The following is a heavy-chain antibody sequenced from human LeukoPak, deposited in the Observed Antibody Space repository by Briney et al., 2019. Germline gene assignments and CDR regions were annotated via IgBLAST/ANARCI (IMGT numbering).Heavy chain of an antibody. CDR2: INHSGST. CDR1: GGSFSGYY. Sequence: SETLSLTCAVYGGSFSGYYWSWIRQPPGKGLEWIGEINHSGSTNYNPSLKSRVTISVDTSKNQFSLKLSSVTAADTAVYFCARVQSADYDRAFDIWGQGTMVTVSS. CDR3: ARVQSADYDRAFDI. V-gene: IGHV4-34*01. D-gene: IGHD3-10*02. J-gene: IGHJ3*02.